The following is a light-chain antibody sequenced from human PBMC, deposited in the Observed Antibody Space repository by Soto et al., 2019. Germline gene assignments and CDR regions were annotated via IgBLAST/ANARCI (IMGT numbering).Light chain of an antibody. Sequence: VLTQSPGTLSLSPGERASLSCRASQSVRTTYLTWYQHKHGQAPRLLIYGASTRATGVPERFSGSGSGTDFTLTISRLEPEDVAVYYCQLYGISPPFTFGGGTKVELK. CDR2: GAS. V-gene: IGKV3-20*01. CDR3: QLYGISPPFT. J-gene: IGKJ4*01. CDR1: QSVRTTY.